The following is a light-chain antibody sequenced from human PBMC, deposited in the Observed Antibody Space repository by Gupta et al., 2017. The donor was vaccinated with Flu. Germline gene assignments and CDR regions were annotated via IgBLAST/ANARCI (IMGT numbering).Light chain of an antibody. J-gene: IGLJ2*01. V-gene: IGLV1-47*01. CDR2: RDY. CDR1: SSNIGSNY. Sequence: QSVLTQSPSASGTPGQRVTISCSGSSSNIGSNYVSCYQHLPGTAPKLLIYRDYKRRSGAPARCSGSKSGTSAALAISGLRSEEEADYYGEAWEDSRSGLVVFGGGTKLTVL. CDR3: EAWEDSRSGLVV.